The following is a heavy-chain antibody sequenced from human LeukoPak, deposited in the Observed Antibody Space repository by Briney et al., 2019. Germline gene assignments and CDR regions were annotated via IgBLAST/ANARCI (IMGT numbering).Heavy chain of an antibody. D-gene: IGHD6-13*01. CDR1: GGSISSYY. CDR3: ASQRYSSSGYTGNPFDY. Sequence: SETLSLTCTVSGGSISSYYWSWIRQPPGRGLEWVGYIYYSGSTNYNPSPKRRVPISVAPSKTQFSLTLRPVTAADTAAYYCASQRYSSSGYTGNPFDYWGQGTLVTVSS. CDR2: IYYSGST. V-gene: IGHV4-59*08. J-gene: IGHJ4*02.